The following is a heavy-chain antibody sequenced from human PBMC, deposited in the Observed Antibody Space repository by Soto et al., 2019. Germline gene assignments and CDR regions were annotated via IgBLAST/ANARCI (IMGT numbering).Heavy chain of an antibody. J-gene: IGHJ3*02. D-gene: IGHD3-22*01. Sequence: SETLSLTCTVSGGSISSGDYYWSWIRQPPGKGLEWIGYIYYSGSTYYNPSLKSRVTISVDTSKNQFSLKLSSVTAADTAVYYCARQPITMIGNDAFDIWGQGTMVTVSS. CDR3: ARQPITMIGNDAFDI. CDR2: IYYSGST. V-gene: IGHV4-30-4*01. CDR1: GGSISSGDYY.